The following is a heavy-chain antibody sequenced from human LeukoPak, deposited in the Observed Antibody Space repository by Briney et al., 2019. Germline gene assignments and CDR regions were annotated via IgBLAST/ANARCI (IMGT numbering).Heavy chain of an antibody. V-gene: IGHV3-21*01. CDR2: ISSSSSYI. J-gene: IGHJ4*02. Sequence: PGGSLRLSCVASGFTFSSYSMNWVRQAPGKGLEWVSSISSSSSYIYYADSVKGRFTISRDNAKNSLYLQMNSLRAEDTAVYYCARGSDKGFDYWGQGTLVTVSS. CDR1: GFTFSSYS. CDR3: ARGSDKGFDY.